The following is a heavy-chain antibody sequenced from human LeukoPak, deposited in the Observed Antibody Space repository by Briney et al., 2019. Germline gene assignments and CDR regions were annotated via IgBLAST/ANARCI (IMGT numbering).Heavy chain of an antibody. V-gene: IGHV3-30*02. CDR2: IRHDGGDK. Sequence: GGSLRLSCATSGYTFSSHGLHWVRQAPGKGLECVASIRHDGGDKYYSESVKGRFTISKDNTKNTLFLYMNSLRPEDTAMYYCVRDPSYSSGWYPYFFDYWGQGTQVTVSS. CDR3: VRDPSYSSGWYPYFFDY. CDR1: GYTFSSHG. J-gene: IGHJ4*02. D-gene: IGHD6-13*01.